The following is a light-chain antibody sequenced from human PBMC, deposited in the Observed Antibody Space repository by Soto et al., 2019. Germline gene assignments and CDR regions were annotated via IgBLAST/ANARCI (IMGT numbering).Light chain of an antibody. CDR1: QSIRHY. CDR3: QHHNSYSQT. CDR2: GAS. Sequence: DIQMTQSPPTLSASVGDRVTITCRASQSIRHYLARYQQMPGKAPKLLIYGASTLQSGVPSRFSGSGSGAEFPLTISSLQPDDFGTYFCQHHNSYSQTFGQGAKVEIK. J-gene: IGKJ1*01. V-gene: IGKV1-5*01.